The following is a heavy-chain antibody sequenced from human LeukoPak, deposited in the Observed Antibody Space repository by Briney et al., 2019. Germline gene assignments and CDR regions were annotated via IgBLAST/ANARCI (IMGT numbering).Heavy chain of an antibody. J-gene: IGHJ4*02. CDR1: GFTFGDYA. V-gene: IGHV3-49*03. CDR3: TTDRGFVVVVPAADY. Sequence: PGGSLRLSCTASGFTFGDYAMSWFRQAPGKGLDWVGFIRSKAYGGTTEYAASVKGRFTISRDDSKSIAYLQMSSLKTEDTAVYYCTTDRGFVVVVPAADYWGQGTLVTVSS. CDR2: IRSKAYGGTT. D-gene: IGHD2-2*01.